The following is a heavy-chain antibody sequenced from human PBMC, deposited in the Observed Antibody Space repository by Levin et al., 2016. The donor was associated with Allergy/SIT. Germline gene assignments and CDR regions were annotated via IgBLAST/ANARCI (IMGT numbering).Heavy chain of an antibody. Sequence: GESLKISCAASGFTFSSYAMHWVRQAPGKGLEWVAVISYDGSNKYYADSVKGRFTISRDNSKNTLYLQMNSLRAEDTAVYYCARAVLRFLQGGQKYWGQGTLVTVSS. V-gene: IGHV3-30-3*01. CDR3: ARAVLRFLQGGQKY. CDR2: ISYDGSNK. J-gene: IGHJ4*02. CDR1: GFTFSSYA. D-gene: IGHD3-3*01.